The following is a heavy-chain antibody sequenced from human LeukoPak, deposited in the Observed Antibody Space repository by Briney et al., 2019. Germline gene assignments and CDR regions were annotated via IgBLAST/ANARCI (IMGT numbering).Heavy chain of an antibody. CDR3: AREFLGSYYYDSSGSPTLDY. J-gene: IGHJ4*02. V-gene: IGHV1-8*01. CDR1: GYTFTSYD. Sequence: ASVKVSCKASGYTFTSYDINWVRQATGQGLEWMGWMNPNSGNTGYAQKFQGRVTMTRNTSISTAYMELSSLRSDDTAVYYCAREFLGSYYYDSSGSPTLDYWGQGTLVTVSS. D-gene: IGHD3-22*01. CDR2: MNPNSGNT.